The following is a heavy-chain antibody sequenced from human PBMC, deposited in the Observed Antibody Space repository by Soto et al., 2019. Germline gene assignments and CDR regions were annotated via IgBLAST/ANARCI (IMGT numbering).Heavy chain of an antibody. J-gene: IGHJ4*02. CDR1: GGTFNNYA. V-gene: IGHV1-69*01. CDR2: IIPIIGTA. CDR3: EIDGVDVVATAAFDY. D-gene: IGHD5-12*01. Sequence: QVQLVQSGAEVKKPGSSVKVSCKASGGTFNNYAISWVRQAPGQGLEWMGGIIPIIGTADYAHKFQGRLATHAYESTGTTLMGRSSLRAADTSIYVCEIDGVDVVATAAFDYWGQGNLVTVSS.